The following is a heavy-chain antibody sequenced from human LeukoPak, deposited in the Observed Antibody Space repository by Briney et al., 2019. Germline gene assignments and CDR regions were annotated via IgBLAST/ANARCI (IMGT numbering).Heavy chain of an antibody. V-gene: IGHV3-48*01. Sequence: GGSLRLSCAASGFTFSSYSMNWVRQAPGKGLEWVSYISSSSSTIYYADSVKGRFTISRDNVKNSLYLQMNSLRAEDTAVYYCARASLWSGYPSYFDYWGQGTLVTVSS. CDR2: ISSSSSTI. CDR3: ARASLWSGYPSYFDY. J-gene: IGHJ4*02. D-gene: IGHD3-3*01. CDR1: GFTFSSYS.